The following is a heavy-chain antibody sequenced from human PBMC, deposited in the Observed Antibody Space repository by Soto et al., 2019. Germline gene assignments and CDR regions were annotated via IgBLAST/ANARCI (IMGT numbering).Heavy chain of an antibody. CDR2: IYSGGST. CDR1: GFTVSSNY. V-gene: IGHV3-66*01. D-gene: IGHD2-2*01. J-gene: IGHJ4*02. CDR3: ARDFECSSTSCYVY. Sequence: EVPLVESGGGLVQPGGSLRLSCAASGFTVSSNYMSWVRQAPGKGLEWVSVIYSGGSTYYADSVKGRFTISRDNSKNTLYLQMNSLRAEDTAVYYCARDFECSSTSCYVYWGQGTLVTVSS.